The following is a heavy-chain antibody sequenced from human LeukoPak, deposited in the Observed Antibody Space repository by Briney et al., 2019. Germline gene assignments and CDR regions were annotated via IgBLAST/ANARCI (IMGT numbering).Heavy chain of an antibody. Sequence: GGSLRLSCAASGFTFDDYAMHWVRQAPGKGLEWVSGISWSSGSIGYADSVKGRFTISRDNAKNSLYLQMNSLRAEDTALYYCAKDYSSGWYGYFDYWGQGTLVTVSS. J-gene: IGHJ4*02. CDR1: GFTFDDYA. D-gene: IGHD6-19*01. V-gene: IGHV3-9*01. CDR2: ISWSSGSI. CDR3: AKDYSSGWYGYFDY.